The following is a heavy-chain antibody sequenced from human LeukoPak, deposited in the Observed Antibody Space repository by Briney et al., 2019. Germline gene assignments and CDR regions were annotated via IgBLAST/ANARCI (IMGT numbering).Heavy chain of an antibody. CDR1: GFTFSSYW. V-gene: IGHV3-74*01. Sequence: PGGSLRLSYAASGFTFSSYWMHWVRQAPGRGLVWVSRINIDGNTAFYADSVKGRFTISRDNAKNTLYLQMNSLRAEDTAVYYCAKDQGYSSSWYLGAGPESSFDYWGQGTLVTVSS. CDR2: INIDGNTA. CDR3: AKDQGYSSSWYLGAGPESSFDY. J-gene: IGHJ4*02. D-gene: IGHD6-13*01.